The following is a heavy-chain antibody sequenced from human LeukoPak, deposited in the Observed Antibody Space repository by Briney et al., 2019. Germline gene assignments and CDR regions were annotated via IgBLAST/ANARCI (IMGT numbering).Heavy chain of an antibody. CDR3: ALSPVVKDGYYGMDV. CDR2: IIPIFGIA. CDR1: GGTFSSYA. J-gene: IGHJ6*02. V-gene: IGHV1-69*04. D-gene: IGHD4-23*01. Sequence: ASVKVSCKASGGTFSSYAISWVRQAPGQGLEWMGRIIPIFGIANYAQKFQGRVTITADKSTGTAYMKLSSLRSEDTAVYYCALSPVVKDGYYGMDVWGQGTTVTVSS.